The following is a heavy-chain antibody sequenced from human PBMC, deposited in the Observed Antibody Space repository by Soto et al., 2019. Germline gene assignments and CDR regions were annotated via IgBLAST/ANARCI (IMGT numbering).Heavy chain of an antibody. V-gene: IGHV3-7*05. CDR2: IKQDGSEK. CDR3: AYTGGTLDY. Sequence: GGSLRLSCAASGLTFSSYWMSWVRQAPGKGLEWVANIKQDGSEKYYVDSVKGRFTISRDNAKNSLYLQMNSLRAEDTAVYYCAYTGGTLDYWGQGTLVTVSS. CDR1: GLTFSSYW. D-gene: IGHD2-15*01. J-gene: IGHJ4*02.